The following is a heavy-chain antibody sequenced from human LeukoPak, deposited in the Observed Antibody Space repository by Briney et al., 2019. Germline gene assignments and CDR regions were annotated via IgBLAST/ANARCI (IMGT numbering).Heavy chain of an antibody. D-gene: IGHD4-23*01. Sequence: ASVKVSCKASGYTFSNYGITWMRQAPGQGLEWMGWISAYTGNTEYAQKFQGRVTMTTDTSTSTAYMELRSLRSDDTAVYYCTRSFDYGGPDYWGRGTLVTVSS. CDR2: ISAYTGNT. CDR1: GYTFSNYG. J-gene: IGHJ4*02. V-gene: IGHV1-18*01. CDR3: TRSFDYGGPDY.